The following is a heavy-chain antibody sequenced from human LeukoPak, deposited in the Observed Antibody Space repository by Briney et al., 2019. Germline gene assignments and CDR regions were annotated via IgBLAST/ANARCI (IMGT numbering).Heavy chain of an antibody. D-gene: IGHD3/OR15-3a*01. Sequence: SETLSVTCTVSGGSISSGGYYWSWIRQHPGKGLEWIGYIYYSGSTYYNPSLKSRVTISVDTPKNQFSLKLSSVTAADTAVYYCATQPEVGRHNAFDIWGQGTMVTVSS. J-gene: IGHJ3*02. CDR3: ATQPEVGRHNAFDI. CDR1: GGSISSGGYY. CDR2: IYYSGST. V-gene: IGHV4-31*03.